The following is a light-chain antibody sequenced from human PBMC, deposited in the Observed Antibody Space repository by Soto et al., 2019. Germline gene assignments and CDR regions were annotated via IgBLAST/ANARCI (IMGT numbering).Light chain of an antibody. CDR3: SSYRSSSTPV. CDR2: EVS. V-gene: IGLV2-14*01. CDR1: NSDIGAYNF. Sequence: QSALTQPASVSGSPGQSTTISCAGTNSDIGAYNFVSWYQQLPGKAPKLIIYEVSHRPSGISNRFSGSKSGNSASLSISGLQPDDESYYYCSSYRSSSTPVFGGGTKLTVL. J-gene: IGLJ3*02.